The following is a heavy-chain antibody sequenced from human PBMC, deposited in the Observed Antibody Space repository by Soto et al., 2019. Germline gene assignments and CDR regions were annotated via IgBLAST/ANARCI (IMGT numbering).Heavy chain of an antibody. J-gene: IGHJ5*02. D-gene: IGHD6-19*01. Sequence: QVQLQESGPGLVKPSQTLSLTCTVSGGSVSSGDYYWSWVRQHPGKGLEWIGYVYYTGNTYYNPSLKSRVTRAVDTSKNQFSLRLRSVTAADTGVYYCAREVSPNSRGWYTVLVRWFDPWGQGTLVTVSS. V-gene: IGHV4-31*03. CDR2: VYYTGNT. CDR1: GGSVSSGDYY. CDR3: AREVSPNSRGWYTVLVRWFDP.